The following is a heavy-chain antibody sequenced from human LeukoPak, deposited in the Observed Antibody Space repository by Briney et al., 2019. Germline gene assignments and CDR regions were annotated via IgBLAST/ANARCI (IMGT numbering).Heavy chain of an antibody. J-gene: IGHJ2*01. D-gene: IGHD3-9*01. V-gene: IGHV4-4*08. CDR3: ARGVFDWLFSSYWYFDL. CDR2: IYTTGNT. Sequence: GSLRLSCAASGFTFSSYGMHWVRQAPGKGLEWIGHIYTTGNTNYNPSFKSRVTMSIDTSKNHFSLKLTSVTAADTAMYYCARGVFDWLFSSYWYFDLWGRGTLVTVSS. CDR1: GFTFSSYG.